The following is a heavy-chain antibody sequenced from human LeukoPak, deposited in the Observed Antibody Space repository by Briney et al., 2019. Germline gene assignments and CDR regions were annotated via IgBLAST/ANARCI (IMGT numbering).Heavy chain of an antibody. J-gene: IGHJ4*02. V-gene: IGHV3-33*06. CDR3: AKGSAAARPYYFDF. D-gene: IGHD6-6*01. CDR2: IWYDGSNK. CDR1: GFTFSSYG. Sequence: SGGSLRLSCAASGFTFSSYGMHWVRQAPGKGLEWVAVIWYDGSNKYYADSVKGRFTISRDNSKSTLDLQMNSLRVEDTAVYYCAKGSAAARPYYFDFWGQGTLVTVSS.